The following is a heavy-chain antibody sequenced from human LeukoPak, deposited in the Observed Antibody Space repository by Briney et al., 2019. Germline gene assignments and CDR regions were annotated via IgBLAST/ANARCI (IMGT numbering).Heavy chain of an antibody. CDR2: IIPIFGTA. CDR3: ARDLGYYDNGGSDYGMDV. D-gene: IGHD3-22*01. J-gene: IGHJ6*02. CDR1: GGTFSSYA. Sequence: GASVKVSCKASGGTFSSYAISWVRQAPGQGLEWMGGIIPIFGTANYAQKFQGRVTITTDESTSTAYMELRSLRSDDTAVYYCARDLGYYDNGGSDYGMDVWGQGTTVTVSS. V-gene: IGHV1-69*05.